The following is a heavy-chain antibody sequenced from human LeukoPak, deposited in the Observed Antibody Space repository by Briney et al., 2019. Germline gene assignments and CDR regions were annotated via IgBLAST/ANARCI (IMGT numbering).Heavy chain of an antibody. J-gene: IGHJ4*02. V-gene: IGHV4-34*01. D-gene: IGHD6-19*01. Sequence: PSETLSLTCTVSGGSISSYYWSWIRQPPGKGLEWIGEINHSGSTNYNPSLKSRVTISVDTSKNQFSLKLSSVTAADTAVYYCARGRLRGSGWYVFNWGQGTLVTVSS. CDR3: ARGRLRGSGWYVFN. CDR1: GGSISSYY. CDR2: INHSGST.